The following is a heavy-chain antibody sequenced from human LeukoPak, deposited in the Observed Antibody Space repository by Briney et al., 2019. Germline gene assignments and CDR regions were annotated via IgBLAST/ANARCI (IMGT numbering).Heavy chain of an antibody. J-gene: IGHJ4*02. V-gene: IGHV4-39*01. CDR1: GGSISSGGYY. CDR3: ARHYGGKFDY. CDR2: INHSGST. D-gene: IGHD4-23*01. Sequence: SETLSLTCTVSGGSISSGGYYWSWIRQPPGKGLEWIGEINHSGSTNYNPSLKSRVTISVDTSKNQFSLKLSSVTAADTAVYYCARHYGGKFDYWGQGTLVTVSS.